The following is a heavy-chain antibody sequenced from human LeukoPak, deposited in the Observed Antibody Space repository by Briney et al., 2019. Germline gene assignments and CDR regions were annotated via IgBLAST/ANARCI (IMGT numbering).Heavy chain of an antibody. CDR3: ARHIYDSSGYYFDY. V-gene: IGHV4-39*01. CDR1: GGSISSSSYY. J-gene: IGHJ4*02. Sequence: SETLSLTCTVSGGSISSSSYYWGWIRQPPGKGLELIGSIYYSGSTYYNPSLKSRVTISVDTSKNQFSMKLSSVTAADTAVYYCARHIYDSSGYYFDYWGQGTLVTVSS. CDR2: IYYSGST. D-gene: IGHD3-22*01.